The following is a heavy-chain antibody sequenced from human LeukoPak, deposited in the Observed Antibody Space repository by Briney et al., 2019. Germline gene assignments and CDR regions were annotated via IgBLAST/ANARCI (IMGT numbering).Heavy chain of an antibody. CDR3: ASAREYCGSAECYEYFQH. J-gene: IGHJ1*01. D-gene: IGHD2-21*01. CDR1: GFTVGTNS. V-gene: IGHV3-53*01. Sequence: GGSLRLSCAASGFTVGTNSMSWVRQSPGKGLKWVSVIYSGGSTYYADSVNGRFTISRDNSRNTLLLQMNSLRAEDTALYYCASAREYCGSAECYEYFQHWGQGTLVTVSS. CDR2: IYSGGST.